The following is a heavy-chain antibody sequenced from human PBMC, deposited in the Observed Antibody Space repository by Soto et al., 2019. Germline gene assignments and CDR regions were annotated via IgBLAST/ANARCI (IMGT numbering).Heavy chain of an antibody. D-gene: IGHD2-2*02. CDR1: GDSVSSNSAA. CDR3: AREGYCSSTSCYIGDYYGMDV. CDR2: TYYRSKWYN. Sequence: PSQTLSLTCAISGDSVSSNSAAWNWIRQSPSRGLEWLGRTYYRSKWYNDYAVSVKSRITINPDTSKNQFSLQLNSVTPEDTAVYYCAREGYCSSTSCYIGDYYGMDVWGQGTTVTVSS. V-gene: IGHV6-1*01. J-gene: IGHJ6*02.